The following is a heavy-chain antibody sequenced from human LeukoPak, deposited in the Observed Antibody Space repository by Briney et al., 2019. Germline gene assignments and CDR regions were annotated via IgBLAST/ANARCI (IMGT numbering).Heavy chain of an antibody. CDR1: GGSISSSHW. V-gene: IGHV4-4*02. CDR2: IFHGGST. CDR3: ARDRRRDLLHAFDI. Sequence: SETLSLTCAVSGGSISSSHWWTWVRQPPGKGLEWIGEIFHGGSTDYNPSLKGRVTISLDTSKIQFSLELSSVTAADTAVYYCARDRRRDLLHAFDIWGQGTMVTVSS. D-gene: IGHD1-26*01. J-gene: IGHJ3*02.